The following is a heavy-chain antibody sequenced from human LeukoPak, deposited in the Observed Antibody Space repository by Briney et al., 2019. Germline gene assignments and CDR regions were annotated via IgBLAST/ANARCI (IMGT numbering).Heavy chain of an antibody. CDR3: ARHMENNEGSGSYGYFDL. CDR1: GASIGGSPHS. CDR2: VNYSGST. D-gene: IGHD1-26*01. J-gene: IGHJ4*02. Sequence: PSETLSLTCDVPGASIGGSPHSWPWIRHSPGKGLEWLPNVNYSGSTYKNQSLKSRVTVSVDTSKNQFSLKLTSMTAADTTVYYCARHMENNEGSGSYGYFDLWGQGTLVTVFS. V-gene: IGHV4-39*01.